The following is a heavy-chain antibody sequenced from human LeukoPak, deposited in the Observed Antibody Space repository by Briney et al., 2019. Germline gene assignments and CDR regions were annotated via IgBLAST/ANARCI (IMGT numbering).Heavy chain of an antibody. Sequence: SSETLSLTCTVSGGSISSSSYYWGWIRQPPGKGLEWIGSIYYSGSTHYNPSLKSRVTISSDTSRNQFSLKLSSVTAADTAVYYCTRDLGNWDIDYWGQGTLVTVSS. D-gene: IGHD7-27*01. CDR1: GGSISSSSYY. CDR2: IYYSGST. V-gene: IGHV4-39*07. J-gene: IGHJ4*02. CDR3: TRDLGNWDIDY.